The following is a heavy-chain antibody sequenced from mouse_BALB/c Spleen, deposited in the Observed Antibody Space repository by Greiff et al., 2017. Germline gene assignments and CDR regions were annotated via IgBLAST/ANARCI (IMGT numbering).Heavy chain of an antibody. D-gene: IGHD1-1*01. Sequence: VQLQQSGPELVKPGASVKISCKASGYAFSSSWMNWVKQRPGQGLEWIGRIYPGDGDTNYNGKFKGKATLTADKSSSTAYMQLSSLTSVDSAAYFCARNYGSSYAMDYWGQGTSVTVSS. CDR1: GYAFSSSW. CDR3: ARNYGSSYAMDY. CDR2: IYPGDGDT. J-gene: IGHJ4*01. V-gene: IGHV1-82*01.